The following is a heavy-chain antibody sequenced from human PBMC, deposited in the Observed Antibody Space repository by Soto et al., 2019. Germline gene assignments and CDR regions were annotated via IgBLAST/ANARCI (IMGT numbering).Heavy chain of an antibody. D-gene: IGHD3-22*01. V-gene: IGHV3-33*01. CDR3: ARGGYDDSSGSVRNPSYWYFDL. J-gene: IGHJ2*01. Sequence: QVQLVESGGGVVQPGRSLRLSCAASGFTFSSYGMHWVRQAPGKGLEWVAVIWYDGSNKYYADSVMGRFTISRDNSKNQLDLQMNSLRAEDTAVYYCARGGYDDSSGSVRNPSYWYFDLWGRGTLVTVSS. CDR2: IWYDGSNK. CDR1: GFTFSSYG.